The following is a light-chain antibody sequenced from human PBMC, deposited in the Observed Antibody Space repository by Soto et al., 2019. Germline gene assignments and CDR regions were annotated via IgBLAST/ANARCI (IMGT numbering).Light chain of an antibody. CDR2: GAS. V-gene: IGKV3-15*01. J-gene: IGKJ2*01. CDR3: QQYNNWPPYT. Sequence: EIVMTQSPATLSVSPGERATLSCRASQSVRSNLAWYQQKPGQAPRLLIYGASTMATGVPGRFSGSWSGTDFTITISSMQSEDFAVYYCQQYNNWPPYTFGLGTKLESK. CDR1: QSVRSN.